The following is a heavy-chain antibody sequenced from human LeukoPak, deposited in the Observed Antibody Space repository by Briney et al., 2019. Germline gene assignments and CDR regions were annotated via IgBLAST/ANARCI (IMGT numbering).Heavy chain of an antibody. V-gene: IGHV3-23*01. CDR1: GFTFSNYA. Sequence: PGGSLRLSCAATGFTFSNYAMSWVRQAPGRGLERVSAISNNGGSTYDADSMKGRFTISRDNSKNTLHLQMNSLRAEDTAVYHCARQLGYCSDGSCYFDYWGQGTLVTVSS. CDR2: ISNNGGST. D-gene: IGHD2-15*01. J-gene: IGHJ4*02. CDR3: ARQLGYCSDGSCYFDY.